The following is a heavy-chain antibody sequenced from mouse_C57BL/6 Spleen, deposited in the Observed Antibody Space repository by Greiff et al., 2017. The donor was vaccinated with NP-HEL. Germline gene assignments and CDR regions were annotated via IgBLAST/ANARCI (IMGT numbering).Heavy chain of an antibody. J-gene: IGHJ3*01. CDR1: GYTFTSYW. CDR3: ARSTMITTEFAY. CDR2: IDPSDSET. Sequence: QVQLQQPGAELVRPGSSVKLSCKASGYTFTSYWMHWVKQRPIQGLEWIGNIDPSDSETHYNQKFKDKATLTVDKSSSTAYMQLSSLTSEDSAVYYCARSTMITTEFAYWGRGTLVTVSA. D-gene: IGHD2-4*01. V-gene: IGHV1-52*01.